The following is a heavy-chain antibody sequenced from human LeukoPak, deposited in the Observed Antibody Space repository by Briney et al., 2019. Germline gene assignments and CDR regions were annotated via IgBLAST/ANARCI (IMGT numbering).Heavy chain of an antibody. D-gene: IGHD3-3*01. V-gene: IGHV4-39*07. CDR2: IYYSGTT. J-gene: IGHJ3*02. CDR1: GGSISSSGYS. CDR3: ARDMVRFWSGMGAFDI. Sequence: PSETLSLTCTVSGGSISSSGYSWGWIRQPPGKGLGWLGSIYYSGTTYYNPSLKSRVTISLDTSKKQFSLKLSSVTAADTAVYYCARDMVRFWSGMGAFDIWGQGTTVTVSS.